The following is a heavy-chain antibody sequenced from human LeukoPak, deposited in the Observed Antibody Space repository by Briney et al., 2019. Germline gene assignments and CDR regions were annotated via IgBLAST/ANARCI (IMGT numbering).Heavy chain of an antibody. D-gene: IGHD6-19*01. V-gene: IGHV3-53*01. J-gene: IGHJ4*02. CDR3: AKDSSGPAY. Sequence: GGSLRLSCAASGFNVNSNYMSWVRQAPGKGLEWVSVIYSGVGTFYAGSVKGRFTISRDNSKNTLYLQMNSLRVEDTAVYYCAKDSSGPAYWGQGTLVTVSA. CDR1: GFNVNSNY. CDR2: IYSGVGT.